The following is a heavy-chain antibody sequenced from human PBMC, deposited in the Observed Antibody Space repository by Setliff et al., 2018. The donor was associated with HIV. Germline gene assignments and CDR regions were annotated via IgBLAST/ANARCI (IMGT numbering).Heavy chain of an antibody. D-gene: IGHD6-13*01. J-gene: IGHJ4*02. CDR3: ARGSSWYAPFDY. CDR2: INYSNGDT. Sequence: ASVKVSCKTSGYIFSGYYLHWLRRAPGQGLEWMGWINYSNGDTKSPEKFQGRVTMTRDTSITTAYMELTRLTSDDTAVYYCARGSSWYAPFDYWGQGTLVTVSS. CDR1: GYIFSGYY. V-gene: IGHV1-2*02.